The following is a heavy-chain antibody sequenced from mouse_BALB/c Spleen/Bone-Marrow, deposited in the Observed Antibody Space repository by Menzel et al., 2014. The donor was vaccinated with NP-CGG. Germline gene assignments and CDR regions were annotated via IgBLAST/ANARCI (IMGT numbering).Heavy chain of an antibody. D-gene: IGHD2-10*01. CDR2: INPSNGGT. CDR3: TRRRLLSDYYSMDY. CDR1: GYTFTSYY. Sequence: VKLMESGAELVKPGASVKLSCKASGYTFTSYYLYWVKQRPGQGLEWIGEINPSNGGTNFNERFKSKASLTVDKSSSTAYMQLNSLTSEDSAVYYCTRRRLLSDYYSMDYWGQGTSVTVSS. J-gene: IGHJ4*01. V-gene: IGHV1S81*02.